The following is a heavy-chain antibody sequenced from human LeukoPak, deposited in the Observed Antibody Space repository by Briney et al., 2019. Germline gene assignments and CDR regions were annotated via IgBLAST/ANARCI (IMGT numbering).Heavy chain of an antibody. V-gene: IGHV4-31*03. CDR1: GGSISSGGYY. D-gene: IGHD3-10*01. Sequence: PSETLSLTCTVSGGSISSGGYYWSWIRQHPGKGLEWIGYIYYSGSTYYNPSFKSRVTISVDTSKNQFSLKLSSVTAADTAVYYCARGDGPSGSVKLEAPRIEYYYYGMDVWGKGTTVTVSS. CDR2: IYYSGST. J-gene: IGHJ6*04. CDR3: ARGDGPSGSVKLEAPRIEYYYYGMDV.